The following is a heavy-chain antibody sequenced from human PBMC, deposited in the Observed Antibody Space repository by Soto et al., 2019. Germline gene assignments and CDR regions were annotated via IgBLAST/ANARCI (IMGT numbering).Heavy chain of an antibody. CDR2: IYWDDDK. CDR1: GFSLSTSGVG. CDR3: AHRRVVPAKGNNWFDT. Sequence: QITLKESGPTLVKPTQTLTLTCTFSGFSLSTSGVGVGWIRQPPGKALEWLAFIYWDDDKRYSPSLKSRLTSTKXTXKXXVVLTMTNMDPVDTATYYCAHRRVVPAKGNNWFDTWGQGTLVIVSS. D-gene: IGHD2-15*01. V-gene: IGHV2-5*02. J-gene: IGHJ5*02.